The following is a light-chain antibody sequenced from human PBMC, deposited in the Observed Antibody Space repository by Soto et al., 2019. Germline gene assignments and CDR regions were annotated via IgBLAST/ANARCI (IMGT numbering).Light chain of an antibody. V-gene: IGKV1-5*01. CDR3: QQYNSYRGT. CDR2: DAS. Sequence: DIQMTQSPSTLSASVGDRVTITCRASQSISSWLAWYQQKPGKAPKLLIYDASSLESGVPSRFSGSGSGTEFTLTISSLQPDDFATYDCQQYNSYRGTFGQGTKLEIK. J-gene: IGKJ2*01. CDR1: QSISSW.